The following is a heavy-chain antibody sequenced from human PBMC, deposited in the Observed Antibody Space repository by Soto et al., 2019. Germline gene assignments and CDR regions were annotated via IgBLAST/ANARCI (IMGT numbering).Heavy chain of an antibody. CDR1: AGSISSGAYY. CDR2: IYNGGIT. J-gene: IGHJ4*02. V-gene: IGHV4-30-4*08. Sequence: VLLQESGPGLVKPSQTLSLTCTVSAGSISSGAYYWSWIRQSPEKGLEWIGHIYNGGITYSNPSVTSRVAISFDTSKAQFSLNLESVTAADTAVYYCARGPNADKVDYWGQGALVTVSS. CDR3: ARGPNADKVDY.